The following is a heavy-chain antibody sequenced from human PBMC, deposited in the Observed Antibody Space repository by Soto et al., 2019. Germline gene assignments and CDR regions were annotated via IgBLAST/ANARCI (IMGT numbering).Heavy chain of an antibody. CDR2: IYYSGST. Sequence: SETLSLTCTVSGSSISSYYWSWVRQPPGTGLERIGYIYYSGSTNYNPSLKSRVTISVDTSKNQFSLKLSSVTAAATAVYYCARLILGAAAASEGDYYFDYWGRGTLVTVSS. J-gene: IGHJ4*02. V-gene: IGHV4-59*08. CDR1: GSSISSYY. D-gene: IGHD6-13*01. CDR3: ARLILGAAAASEGDYYFDY.